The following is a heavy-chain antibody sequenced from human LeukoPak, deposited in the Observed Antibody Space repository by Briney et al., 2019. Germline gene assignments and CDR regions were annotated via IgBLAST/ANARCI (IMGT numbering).Heavy chain of an antibody. CDR2: ISGSGGGT. D-gene: IGHD4-11*01. V-gene: IGHV3-23*01. CDR1: GFTFDDYA. CDR3: AKDVATVTTNFDY. J-gene: IGHJ4*02. Sequence: GGSLRLSCAASGFTFDDYAMSWVRQAPGKGLEWVSAISGSGGGTYYADSVKGRFTISRDNSKNTLYLQMNSLRAEDTAVYYCAKDVATVTTNFDYWGQGTLVTVSS.